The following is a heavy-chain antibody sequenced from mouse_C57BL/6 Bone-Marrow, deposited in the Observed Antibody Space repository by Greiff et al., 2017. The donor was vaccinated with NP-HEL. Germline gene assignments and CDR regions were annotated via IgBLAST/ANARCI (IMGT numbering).Heavy chain of an antibody. J-gene: IGHJ2*01. Sequence: EVMLVESGGGLVQSGRSLRLSCATSGFTFSDFYMEWVRQAPGKGLEWIAASRNKANDYTTEYSASVKGRFIVSRDTSQSILYLQMNALRAEDTAIYYCARDAGDLGFDYWGQGTTLTVSS. V-gene: IGHV7-1*01. D-gene: IGHD2-13*01. CDR1: GFTFSDFY. CDR2: SRNKANDYTT. CDR3: ARDAGDLGFDY.